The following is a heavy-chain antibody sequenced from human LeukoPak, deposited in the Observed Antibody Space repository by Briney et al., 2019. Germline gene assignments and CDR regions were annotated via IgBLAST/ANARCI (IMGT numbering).Heavy chain of an antibody. V-gene: IGHV3-21*01. CDR2: ISSSSSYI. CDR3: ASAAGGNSAAFDI. Sequence: PGGSLSLSCAASGFTFSSYSMNWVPQAPGKGLEWVSSISSSSSYIYYADSVKGRFTISRDNAKNSLYLQMNSLRAEDTAVYYCASAAGGNSAAFDIWGQGTMVTVSS. D-gene: IGHD6-25*01. CDR1: GFTFSSYS. J-gene: IGHJ3*02.